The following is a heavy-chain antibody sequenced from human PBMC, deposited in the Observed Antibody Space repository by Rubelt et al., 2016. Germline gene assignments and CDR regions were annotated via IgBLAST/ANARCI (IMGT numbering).Heavy chain of an antibody. V-gene: IGHV4-34*01. J-gene: IGHJ4*02. CDR3: ARQGLRLGELSLYREIDY. CDR2: INHSGST. D-gene: IGHD3-16*02. CDR1: GGSFSDYY. Sequence: QVQQQQWGAGLLKPSETLSLTCAVYGGSFSDYYWSWIRQPPGKGLEWIGKINHSGSTNYNPSLKSRVTMSVDTSKNQFSLKLSHVTAADTAGDYGARQGLRLGELSLYREIDYWGQGTLVTVSS.